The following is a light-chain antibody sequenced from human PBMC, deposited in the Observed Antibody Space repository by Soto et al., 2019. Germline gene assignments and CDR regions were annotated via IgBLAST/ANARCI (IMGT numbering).Light chain of an antibody. Sequence: EIVLTQSPGTLSLSPGERATLSCRASQSVGSNYIARYQQKPGQAPRLLIYGASTRATGIPDRFSGSGSGTDFTLTISGLEPEDFAVYYCQKYGTSRAFGQGTKVEIK. J-gene: IGKJ1*01. CDR1: QSVGSNY. CDR3: QKYGTSRA. V-gene: IGKV3-20*01. CDR2: GAS.